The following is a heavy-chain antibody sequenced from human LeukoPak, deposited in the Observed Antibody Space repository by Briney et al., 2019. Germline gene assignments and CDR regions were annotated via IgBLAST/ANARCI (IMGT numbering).Heavy chain of an antibody. CDR3: ARLDYGDQSAPVVINAFDI. J-gene: IGHJ3*02. D-gene: IGHD4-17*01. CDR1: GGTFSSYG. CDR2: IIPIFGTA. Sequence: ASVKVSCKASGGTFSSYGISRVRQAPGQGLEWMGGIIPIFGTANYAQKFQGRVTITADESTSTAYMELSSLRSEDTAVYYCARLDYGDQSAPVVINAFDIWGQGTMVTVSS. V-gene: IGHV1-69*13.